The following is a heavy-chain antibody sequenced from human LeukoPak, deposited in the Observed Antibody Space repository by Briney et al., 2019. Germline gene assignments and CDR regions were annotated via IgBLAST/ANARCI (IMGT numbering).Heavy chain of an antibody. Sequence: GWSLSLSCAASGFTFSSYAMSWVRQAPGKGLEWVSAISGSGGSTYYADSVKGRFTISRDNSKNTLYLQMNSLRAEDTAVYYCAKDFLYYYDSSGTPNAFDIWGQGTMVTVSS. D-gene: IGHD3-22*01. CDR2: ISGSGGST. CDR3: AKDFLYYYDSSGTPNAFDI. V-gene: IGHV3-23*01. CDR1: GFTFSSYA. J-gene: IGHJ3*02.